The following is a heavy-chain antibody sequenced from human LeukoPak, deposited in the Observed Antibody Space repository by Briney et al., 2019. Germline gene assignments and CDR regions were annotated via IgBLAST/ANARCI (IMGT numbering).Heavy chain of an antibody. V-gene: IGHV3-11*01. Sequence: GGSLRLSCAASGFTFSDYYMSWIRQAPGKGLEWVSYISSNHKTIYYAASVKDRFTISRDNANNSLFLQMNSLTAEDTAIYYCARGYRGSYFFDYWGQGTLVTVSS. D-gene: IGHD1-26*01. CDR2: ISSNHKTI. CDR1: GFTFSDYY. J-gene: IGHJ4*02. CDR3: ARGYRGSYFFDY.